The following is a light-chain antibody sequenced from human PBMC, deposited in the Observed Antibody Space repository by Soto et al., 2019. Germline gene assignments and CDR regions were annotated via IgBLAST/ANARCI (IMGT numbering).Light chain of an antibody. Sequence: QSVLTQPPSVSGSPGQSVTISCTGTSSDVGSYNRVSWYQQPPGTAPEVIIYEVSNRPSGVPDRFSGSKSGNTASLTISGLQPEDEADYYCYSFTSSNTYVFGTGTKVTVL. V-gene: IGLV2-18*02. J-gene: IGLJ1*01. CDR3: YSFTSSNTYV. CDR2: EVS. CDR1: SSDVGSYNR.